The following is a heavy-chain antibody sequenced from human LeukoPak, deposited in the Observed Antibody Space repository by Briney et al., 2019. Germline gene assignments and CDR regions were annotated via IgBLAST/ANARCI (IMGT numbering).Heavy chain of an antibody. D-gene: IGHD1-26*01. CDR3: ARGGSYYGYY. Sequence: GGSLRLSCAASGFTFSSYWMHWVRQAPGKGPVWVSRINSDGSSTSYADSVKGRFTISRDNAKNTLYLQMNSLRAEDTAVYYCARGGSYYGYYWGQGTLVTVSS. J-gene: IGHJ4*02. CDR2: INSDGSST. V-gene: IGHV3-74*01. CDR1: GFTFSSYW.